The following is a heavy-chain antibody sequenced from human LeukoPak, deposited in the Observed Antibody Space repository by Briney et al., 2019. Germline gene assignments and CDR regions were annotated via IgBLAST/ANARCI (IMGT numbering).Heavy chain of an antibody. Sequence: SETQSLTCAVSGYSISNGHYWGWIRQPPGKVLEWIASIFYSGSTYYNPSLQSRVTISLDTSKNQFSLNLYSVTAADTAVYYCAMTTGEIDPWGQGTLVTVSS. D-gene: IGHD3-9*01. CDR1: GYSISNGHY. V-gene: IGHV4-38-2*01. CDR2: IFYSGST. CDR3: AMTTGEIDP. J-gene: IGHJ5*02.